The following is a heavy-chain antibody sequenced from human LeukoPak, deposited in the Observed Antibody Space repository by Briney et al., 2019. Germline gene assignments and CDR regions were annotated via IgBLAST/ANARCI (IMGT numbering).Heavy chain of an antibody. CDR1: GVSFSGYY. V-gene: IGHV4-34*01. J-gene: IGHJ6*02. CDR3: ARVYSSSWYQEYYYGMDV. D-gene: IGHD6-13*01. Sequence: SETLSLTCAVYGVSFSGYYWSWIRQPPGKGLEWIGEINHSGSTNYNPSLKSRVTISVDTSKNQFSLKLSSVTAADTAVYYCARVYSSSWYQEYYYGMDVWGQGTTVAVSS. CDR2: INHSGST.